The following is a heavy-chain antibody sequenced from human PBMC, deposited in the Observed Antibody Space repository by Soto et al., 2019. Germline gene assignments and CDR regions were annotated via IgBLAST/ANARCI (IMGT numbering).Heavy chain of an antibody. V-gene: IGHV4-59*01. J-gene: IGHJ5*02. CDR2: IYYSGST. D-gene: IGHD3-22*01. CDR3: ARARTTMIVQAWFDP. CDR1: GGSISSYY. Sequence: SETLSLTCTVSGGSISSYYWSWIRQPPGKGLEWIGYIYYSGSTNYNPSLKSRVTISVDTSKNQFSLKLSSVTAADTAVYYCARARTTMIVQAWFDPWGQGTLVTVSS.